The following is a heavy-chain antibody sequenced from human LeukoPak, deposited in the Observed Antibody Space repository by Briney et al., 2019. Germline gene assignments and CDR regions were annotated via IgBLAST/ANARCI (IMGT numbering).Heavy chain of an antibody. J-gene: IGHJ4*02. V-gene: IGHV1-2*02. D-gene: IGHD2-8*01. CDR2: INPNSGGT. CDR3: ASEGGYCTNGVCYTDY. Sequence: ASVKVSCKASGYTFTGYYTHWVRQAPGQGLEWMGWINPNSGGTNYAQKFQGRVTMTRDTSISTVYMELSRLRSDDTAVYYCASEGGYCTNGVCYTDYWGQGTLVTVSS. CDR1: GYTFTGYY.